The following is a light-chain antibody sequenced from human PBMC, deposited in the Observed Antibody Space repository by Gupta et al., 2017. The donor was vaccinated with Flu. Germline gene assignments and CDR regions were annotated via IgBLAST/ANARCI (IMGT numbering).Light chain of an antibody. Sequence: DVVLTQSPLSLPVTPGEPASISCRSSQSLLYKNGNNYLDWYLKKPGQSPQLLIYMGSNRAPGVPDRFSGSGSGTDFTLKISRVEAEDVGVYYCMQGLQIPRAFGQGTKVEIK. V-gene: IGKV2-28*01. J-gene: IGKJ1*01. CDR1: QSLLYKNGNNY. CDR3: MQGLQIPRA. CDR2: MGS.